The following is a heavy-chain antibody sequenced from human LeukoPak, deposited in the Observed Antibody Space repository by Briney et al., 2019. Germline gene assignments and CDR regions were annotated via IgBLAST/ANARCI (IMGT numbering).Heavy chain of an antibody. D-gene: IGHD3-10*01. CDR1: GGSISSYY. CDR2: IYYSGST. Sequence: SETPSLTCTVSGGSISSYYWSWIRQPPGKGLEWIGYIYYSGSTNYNPSLKSRVTISVDTSKNQFSLKLSSVTAADTAVYYCARHRFGDQADYWGQGTLVTVSS. CDR3: ARHRFGDQADY. J-gene: IGHJ4*02. V-gene: IGHV4-59*08.